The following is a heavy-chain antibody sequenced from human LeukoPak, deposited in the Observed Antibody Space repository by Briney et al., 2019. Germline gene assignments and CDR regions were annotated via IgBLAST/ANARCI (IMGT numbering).Heavy chain of an antibody. CDR2: IKEDGSEK. CDR3: ARVPIRYFDSSDY. D-gene: IGHD3-9*01. CDR1: GFTFSAFW. Sequence: GGSLRLSCAASGFTFSAFWMTWVRRAPGKGLEWVANIKEDGSEKYYVDSVKGRLTISKDNAKNSLYLQMDSLRAEDTAVYYCARVPIRYFDSSDYWGQGTLVTVSS. J-gene: IGHJ4*02. V-gene: IGHV3-7*01.